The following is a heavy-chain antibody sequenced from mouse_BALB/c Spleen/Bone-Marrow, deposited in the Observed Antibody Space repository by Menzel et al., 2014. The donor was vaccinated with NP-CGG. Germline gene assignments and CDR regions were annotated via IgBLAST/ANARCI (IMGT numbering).Heavy chain of an antibody. CDR1: GCSFTTYW. V-gene: IGHV1S81*02. D-gene: IGHD2-3*01. Sequence: VQLQQSGAELVKPGASVRLSCKASGCSFTTYWIHWVKQRPGQGLEWIGEINPSNGRTNYNEKFKSKATLTVDKSSSTAYMQLSSLTSEDSAVYYCARYDGPAWFAYWGQGTLVTVSA. J-gene: IGHJ3*01. CDR3: ARYDGPAWFAY. CDR2: INPSNGRT.